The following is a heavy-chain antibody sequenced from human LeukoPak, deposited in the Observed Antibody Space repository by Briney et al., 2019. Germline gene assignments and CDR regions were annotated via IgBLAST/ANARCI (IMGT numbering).Heavy chain of an antibody. CDR2: INPNRGGT. D-gene: IGHD2-2*01. V-gene: IGHV1-2*02. J-gene: IGHJ6*03. CDR1: GYTFTGYY. CDR3: ARRGVPAATHQIYYYYYTDV. Sequence: ASVNVSCRASGYTFTGYYMHWVRQAPGQGLEWMGWINPNRGGTNYAQKFQGRVTMTRDTPISTAYMALSRLRSDDAALYYCARRGVPAATHQIYYYYYTDVWGKGTTVTVSS.